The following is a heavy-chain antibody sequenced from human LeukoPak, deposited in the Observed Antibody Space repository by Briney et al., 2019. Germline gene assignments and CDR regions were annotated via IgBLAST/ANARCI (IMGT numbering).Heavy chain of an antibody. D-gene: IGHD3-22*01. CDR1: GFTFSDYA. CDR2: ISDDGRIK. J-gene: IGHJ4*02. Sequence: GGSLRLSCAASGFTFSDYAMYWVRQTPGKGLEWVALISDDGRIKHFADSVTGRFTISRDNSKNTVYLEMNSLRGDDTAVYFCARDSTGGYYYMAYLDQWGQGTLVTVSS. V-gene: IGHV3-30*04. CDR3: ARDSTGGYYYMAYLDQ.